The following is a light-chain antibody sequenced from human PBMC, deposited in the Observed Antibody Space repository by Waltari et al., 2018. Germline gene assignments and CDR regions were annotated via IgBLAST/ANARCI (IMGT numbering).Light chain of an antibody. J-gene: IGLJ2*01. CDR2: GNT. CDR3: QSYDNSLSVSL. Sequence: QSGLTQPPSVSGAPGQRVTISCPGRSSNIGAGYDVHWYQLLPGTAPKLLISGNTNRPSGVPDRFSGSKSGTSASLAITGLQAEDEGDYYCQSYDNSLSVSLFGGGTKLTVL. V-gene: IGLV1-40*01. CDR1: SSNIGAGYD.